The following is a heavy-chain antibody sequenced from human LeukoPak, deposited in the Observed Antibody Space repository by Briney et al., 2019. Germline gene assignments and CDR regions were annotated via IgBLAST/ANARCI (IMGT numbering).Heavy chain of an antibody. D-gene: IGHD3-22*01. CDR1: GGSFSGYY. V-gene: IGHV4-34*01. Sequence: SSETLSLTCAVYGGSFSGYYWSWIRQPPGKGLEWIGEINHSGSTNYNPSLKSRVTISVDTSKNQFSLNLSSVTAADTAVYYCARVRYYYDSNGYNGPYFDYWGQGTLVTVSS. J-gene: IGHJ4*02. CDR3: ARVRYYYDSNGYNGPYFDY. CDR2: INHSGST.